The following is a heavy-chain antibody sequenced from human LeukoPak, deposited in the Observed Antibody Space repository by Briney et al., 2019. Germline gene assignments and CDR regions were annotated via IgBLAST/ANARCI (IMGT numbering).Heavy chain of an antibody. Sequence: SVKVSCKASGGTFSSYAISWVRRAPGQGLEWMGGIIPIFGTANYAQKFQGRVTITADESTSTAYMELSSLRSEDTAVYYCARDGYSSSWLYGMDVWGQGTTVTVSS. CDR3: ARDGYSSSWLYGMDV. CDR2: IIPIFGTA. D-gene: IGHD6-13*01. J-gene: IGHJ6*02. CDR1: GGTFSSYA. V-gene: IGHV1-69*13.